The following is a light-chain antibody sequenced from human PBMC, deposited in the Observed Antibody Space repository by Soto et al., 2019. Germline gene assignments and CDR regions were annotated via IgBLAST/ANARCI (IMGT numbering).Light chain of an antibody. J-gene: IGKJ5*01. V-gene: IGKV3-11*01. CDR2: DVS. Sequence: EIVLTQSPATLSLSPGERATPSCRASQSVSNYLAWYQHKPGQAPRLLMYDVSNRATGIPARFSGSGSGTDFTLTISSLEPEDFAVYYCQQRSNWPLITFGQGTRLEI. CDR3: QQRSNWPLIT. CDR1: QSVSNY.